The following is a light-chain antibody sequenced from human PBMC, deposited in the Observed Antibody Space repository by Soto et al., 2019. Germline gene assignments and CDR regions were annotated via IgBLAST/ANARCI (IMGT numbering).Light chain of an antibody. CDR1: SGHSRYA. J-gene: IGLJ2*01. CDR2: LNSDGSH. CDR3: QTWDSGVPVV. V-gene: IGLV4-69*01. Sequence: QLVLTQSPSASASLGASVKLTCTLSSGHSRYAIAWHQQQPEKGPRYLMRLNSDGSHIQGDGIPDRFSGSSSGAERYLTISSLQTEDEADYYCQTWDSGVPVVFGGGTQLTVL.